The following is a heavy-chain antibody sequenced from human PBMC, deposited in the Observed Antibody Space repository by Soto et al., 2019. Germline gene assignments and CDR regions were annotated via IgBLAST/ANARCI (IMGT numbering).Heavy chain of an antibody. Sequence: GGSLRLSCAASGFTFSSYWMHWFRLVPGKGLVWLSRINSNGDNIRYADSVKGRFTISRDNAKNTLYLQMNSLRAEDTAVYYCARVWANSGYYVAYDYWGQGTPVTVSS. CDR1: GFTFSSYW. CDR2: INSNGDNI. CDR3: ARVWANSGYYVAYDY. V-gene: IGHV3-74*01. J-gene: IGHJ4*02. D-gene: IGHD3-22*01.